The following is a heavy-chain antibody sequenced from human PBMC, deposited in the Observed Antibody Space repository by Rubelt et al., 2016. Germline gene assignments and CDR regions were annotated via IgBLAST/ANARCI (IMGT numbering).Heavy chain of an antibody. Sequence: APGKGLEWVANIKQDGSEKYYVDSVKGRFTISRDNAKNSLYLQINSLRAEDTALYYCARNGDKAATGVNWFDPWGQGTLVTVSS. J-gene: IGHJ5*02. CDR2: IKQDGSEK. V-gene: IGHV3-7*03. D-gene: IGHD2-15*01. CDR3: ARNGDKAATGVNWFDP.